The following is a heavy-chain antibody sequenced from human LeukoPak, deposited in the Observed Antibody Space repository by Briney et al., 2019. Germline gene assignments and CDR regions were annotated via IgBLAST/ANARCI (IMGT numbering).Heavy chain of an antibody. CDR1: GFTFSSYW. CDR2: IKQDGSEK. CDR3: ARELPLVGWLRFRAFDI. V-gene: IGHV3-7*01. D-gene: IGHD5-12*01. Sequence: PGGSLRLSCAASGFTFSSYWMSWVRQAPGKGLEWVANIKQDGSEKYYVDSVKGRFTISRDNAKNSLYLQMNSLRAEDTAVYYCARELPLVGWLRFRAFDIWGQGTMVTVSS. J-gene: IGHJ3*02.